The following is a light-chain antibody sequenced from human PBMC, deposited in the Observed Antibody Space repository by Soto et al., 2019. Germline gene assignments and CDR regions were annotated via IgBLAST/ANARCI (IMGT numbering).Light chain of an antibody. CDR1: QSISSW. V-gene: IGKV1-5*01. CDR2: DAS. J-gene: IGKJ1*01. Sequence: DSQMTQSPSTLSASVGDRVTITCRASQSISSWLAWYQQKPGKAPKLLIYDASSLESGAPSRFGGRGSGTEFTLTLSRLQHDDFATYYCQKYNSYPVAFGQGTKVEIK. CDR3: QKYNSYPVA.